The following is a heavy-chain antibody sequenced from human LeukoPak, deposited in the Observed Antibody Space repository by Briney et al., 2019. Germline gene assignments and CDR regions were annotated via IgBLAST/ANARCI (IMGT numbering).Heavy chain of an antibody. CDR2: IKQDGSEK. CDR3: ARANYDFWSGYYMGDYNWFDP. Sequence: GGSLRLSCAASGFTFSSYWMSWVRQAPGKGLEWVANIKQDGSEKYYVDSVKGRFTISRDNAKNSLYLQMNSLRAEDTAVYCCARANYDFWSGYYMGDYNWFDPWGQGTLVTVSP. D-gene: IGHD3-3*01. CDR1: GFTFSSYW. V-gene: IGHV3-7*01. J-gene: IGHJ5*02.